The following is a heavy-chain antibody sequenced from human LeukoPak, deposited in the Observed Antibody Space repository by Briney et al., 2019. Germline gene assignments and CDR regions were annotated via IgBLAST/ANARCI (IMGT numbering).Heavy chain of an antibody. CDR3: ASSQIAVAGKDAFDI. CDR1: GYTLTELS. V-gene: IGHV1-24*01. CDR2: FDPEDGET. J-gene: IGHJ3*02. D-gene: IGHD6-19*01. Sequence: ASVKVSCKVSGYTLTELSMHWVRQAPGKGLEWMGGFDPEDGETIYAQKLQGRVTMTTDTSTSTAYMELRSLRSDDTAVYYCASSQIAVAGKDAFDIWGQGTMVTVSS.